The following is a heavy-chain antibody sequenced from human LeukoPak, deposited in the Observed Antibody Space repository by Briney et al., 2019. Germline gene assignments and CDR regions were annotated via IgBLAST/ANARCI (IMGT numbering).Heavy chain of an antibody. CDR2: ISSSSSYL. CDR1: GFTFSSYS. D-gene: IGHD2-2*01. J-gene: IGHJ5*02. Sequence: GGSLRLSCAASGFTFSSYSMNWVRQAPGKGLEWVSSISSSSSYLYYADSVKGRFTISRDNAKNSLYLQMNSLRAEDTAVYYCARDKCSSTSCSWFDPWGQGTLVTVSS. CDR3: ARDKCSSTSCSWFDP. V-gene: IGHV3-21*01.